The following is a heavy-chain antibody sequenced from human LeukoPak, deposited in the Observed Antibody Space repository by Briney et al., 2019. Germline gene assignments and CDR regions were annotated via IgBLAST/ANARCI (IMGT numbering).Heavy chain of an antibody. J-gene: IGHJ4*02. Sequence: ASVKVSCKASGYTFTVYYMHWVRQAPGQGLEWMGWINPNSGGTNYAQKFQGRVTMTRDTSISTAYMELSRLRSDDTAVYYCARDSSGWYTVDYWGQGTLVTVSS. CDR3: ARDSSGWYTVDY. CDR2: INPNSGGT. D-gene: IGHD6-19*01. V-gene: IGHV1-2*02. CDR1: GYTFTVYY.